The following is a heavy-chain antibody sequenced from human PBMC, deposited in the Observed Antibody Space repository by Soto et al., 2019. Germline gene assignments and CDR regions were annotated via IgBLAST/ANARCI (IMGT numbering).Heavy chain of an antibody. CDR3: ARVPNTYDILTGYYNSHYFDY. CDR1: GGSISSYY. CDR2: IYYSGST. J-gene: IGHJ4*02. V-gene: IGHV4-59*01. Sequence: SETLSLTCTVSGGSISSYYWSWIRQPPGKGLEWIGYIYYSGSTNYNPSLKSRVTISVDTSKNQFSLKLSSVTAADTAVYYCARVPNTYDILTGYYNSHYFDYWGQGTLVTVSS. D-gene: IGHD3-9*01.